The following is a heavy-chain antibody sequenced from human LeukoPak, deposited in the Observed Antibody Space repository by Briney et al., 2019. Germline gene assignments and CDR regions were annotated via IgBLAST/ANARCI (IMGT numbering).Heavy chain of an antibody. CDR3: AREGFGELYGTAFDY. D-gene: IGHD3-10*01. V-gene: IGHV4-30-4*01. Sequence: SETLSLTCTVSGGSISSGDYYGSWIRQPPGKGLEWIGYIYYSGSTYYNPSLKSRVTISVDTSKNQFSLNLSSVTAADTAVYYCAREGFGELYGTAFDYWGQGTLVTVST. CDR1: GGSISSGDYY. J-gene: IGHJ4*02. CDR2: IYYSGST.